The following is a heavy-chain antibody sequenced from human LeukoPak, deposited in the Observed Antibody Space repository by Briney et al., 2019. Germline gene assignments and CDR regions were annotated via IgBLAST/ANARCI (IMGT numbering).Heavy chain of an antibody. J-gene: IGHJ4*02. D-gene: IGHD3-10*01. CDR1: GGSISSYY. CDR2: IYYSGST. V-gene: IGHV4-59*01. Sequence: SETLSLTCTVSGGSISSYYWSWIRQPPGKGLEWIGYIYYSGSTNYNPSLKSRVTISVDTSKNQFSLKLSSVTAADTAVYYCARVRYYGSGSYYQYYFDYWGQGTLVTVS. CDR3: ARVRYYGSGSYYQYYFDY.